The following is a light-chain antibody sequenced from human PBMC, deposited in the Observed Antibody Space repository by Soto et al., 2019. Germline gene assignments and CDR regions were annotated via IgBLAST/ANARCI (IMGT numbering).Light chain of an antibody. Sequence: EIVLTQSPGTLSSSPGERATLSCRASQSISNNYLAWYQHKPGQAPRLLIYGASSRATGIPDRFSGSGSGTDFTLTISRLEPEDFAVYYCHQYDSWTFGQGTKVDIK. J-gene: IGKJ1*01. CDR3: HQYDSWT. V-gene: IGKV3-20*01. CDR1: QSISNNY. CDR2: GAS.